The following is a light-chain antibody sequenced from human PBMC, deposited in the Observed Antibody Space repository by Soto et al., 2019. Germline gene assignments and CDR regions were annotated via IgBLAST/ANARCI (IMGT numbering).Light chain of an antibody. CDR2: ATS. Sequence: DVQMTQSPSSLSAFVGDRVTITCRAGQGIAPYLAWFQQKPGKVPKLLIYATSTLQSGVPSRFSGSGSGTDFTLTITSLQPEDVATYYCEKYNSAPLTFGGGTKVEIQ. CDR3: EKYNSAPLT. V-gene: IGKV1-27*01. J-gene: IGKJ4*01. CDR1: QGIAPY.